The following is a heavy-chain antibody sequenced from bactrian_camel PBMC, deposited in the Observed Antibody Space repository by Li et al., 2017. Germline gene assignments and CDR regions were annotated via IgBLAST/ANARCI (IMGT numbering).Heavy chain of an antibody. V-gene: IGHV3S61*01. J-gene: IGHJ6*01. D-gene: IGHD1*01. Sequence: VQLVESGGGSVQAGGSLTLSCAASGLVYPFWSMAWFRQAPGKEREGVARIDSRGTTEYVDSVKGRFTVFKGNAGKTLYLQMNSLQPEDTSMYYCAADEPCDAVMEVSLIRDFAYWGQGTQVTVS. CDR2: IDSRGTT. CDR1: GLVYPFWS. CDR3: AADEPCDAVMEVSLIRDFAY.